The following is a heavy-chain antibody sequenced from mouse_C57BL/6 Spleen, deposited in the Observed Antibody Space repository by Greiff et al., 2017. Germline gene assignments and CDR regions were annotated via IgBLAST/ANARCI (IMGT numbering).Heavy chain of an antibody. J-gene: IGHJ1*03. CDR3: ARGWGVPYGNWYFDV. V-gene: IGHV2-9-1*01. CDR1: GFSLTSYA. CDR2: IWTGGGT. D-gene: IGHD1-1*01. Sequence: QVQLKQSGPGLVAPSQSLSITCTVSGFSLTSYAISWVRQPPGKGLEWLGVIWTGGGTNYNSALKSRLSISKDNSKSQVFLKMNSLQTDDTARYYCARGWGVPYGNWYFDVWGTGTTVTVSS.